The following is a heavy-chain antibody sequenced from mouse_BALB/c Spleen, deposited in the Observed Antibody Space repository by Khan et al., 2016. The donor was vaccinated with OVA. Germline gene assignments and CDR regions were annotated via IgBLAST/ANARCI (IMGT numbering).Heavy chain of an antibody. CDR1: GFTFNSSG. CDR2: ISGDSNTI. D-gene: IGHD1-1*01. Sequence: VDLVVSGGGLVQPGGSRKLSCAASGFTFNSSGIHFVRQAPQKVLEWVAYISGDSNTIYYADTVKGRFPIFRDNPKNTLFLQMTSLMSEDTAMHYCATSYFYGYYFDYWGPGTTLTVS. J-gene: IGHJ2*01. CDR3: ATSYFYGYYFDY. V-gene: IGHV5-17*02.